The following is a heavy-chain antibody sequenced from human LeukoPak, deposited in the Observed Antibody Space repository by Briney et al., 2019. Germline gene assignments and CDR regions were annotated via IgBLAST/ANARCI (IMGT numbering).Heavy chain of an antibody. J-gene: IGHJ4*02. D-gene: IGHD6-6*01. V-gene: IGHV4-4*07. CDR1: GGSINSYC. CDR2: IYSSGAT. Sequence: SETLSLTCTVSGGSINSYCWSWIRQPAGKGLEWIGRIYSSGATNYNPSLKSRVTMSLDTSKNQFSLKLNSVTAADTAVYYCARFGTSSSRFFDQWGQGTLVTVSS. CDR3: ARFGTSSSRFFDQ.